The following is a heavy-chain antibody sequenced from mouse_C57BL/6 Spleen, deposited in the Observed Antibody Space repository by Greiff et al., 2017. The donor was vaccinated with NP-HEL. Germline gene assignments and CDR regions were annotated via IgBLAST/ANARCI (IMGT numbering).Heavy chain of an antibody. D-gene: IGHD2-12*01. CDR3: TRGGYSYDVDAMDY. CDR1: GYTFTSYW. Sequence: EVQLQQSGTVLARPGASVKISCKTSGYTFTSYWMHWVKQRPGQGLEWIGAIYPGNSGTSYNQKFKGKAKLTAVTSASTAYMELSSLTNEDSAVYYCTRGGYSYDVDAMDYWGQGTSVTVSS. J-gene: IGHJ4*01. CDR2: IYPGNSGT. V-gene: IGHV1-5*01.